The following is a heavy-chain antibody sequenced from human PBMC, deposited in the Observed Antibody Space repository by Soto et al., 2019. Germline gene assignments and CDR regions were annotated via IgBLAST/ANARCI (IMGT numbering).Heavy chain of an antibody. Sequence: SVTLPLTCTVAGGSVSSGSYYWSWIRQPPGKGLEWIGYIYYSGSTDYKPSLKSRVTISVDTSKNQFSLKLISVTAAETAVYYCAREVVPAAMISYYYGMDVWGQGTTVNVSS. D-gene: IGHD2-2*01. V-gene: IGHV4-61*01. CDR2: IYYSGST. J-gene: IGHJ6*02. CDR3: AREVVPAAMISYYYGMDV. CDR1: GGSVSSGSYY.